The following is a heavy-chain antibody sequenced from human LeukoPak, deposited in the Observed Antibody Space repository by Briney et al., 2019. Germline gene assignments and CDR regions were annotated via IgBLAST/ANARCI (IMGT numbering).Heavy chain of an antibody. CDR2: IYYSGST. J-gene: IGHJ2*01. V-gene: IGHV4-59*01. Sequence: ASETLSLTCTVSGGSISSYYWSWIRQPPGKRLEWIGHIYYSGSTNYNPSLKSRVTISVDTSRNQFSLKLSSVTAADTAVYYCTRDPGYYNQDWYFDVWGRGTLISVSS. CDR1: GGSISSYY. CDR3: TRDPGYYNQDWYFDV. D-gene: IGHD4-17*01.